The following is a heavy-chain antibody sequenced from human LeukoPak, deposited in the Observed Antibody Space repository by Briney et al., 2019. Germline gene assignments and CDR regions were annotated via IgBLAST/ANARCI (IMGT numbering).Heavy chain of an antibody. CDR2: ISGSGGST. CDR3: AKDRGVVVVAATQDY. CDR1: GFTLSSYA. Sequence: GGSLRLSCAASGFTLSSYAMSWVRQAPGKGLEWVSAISGSGGSTYYADSVKGRFTISRDNSKNTLYLQMNSLRAEDTAVYYCAKDRGVVVVAATQDYWGQGTLVTVSS. J-gene: IGHJ4*02. D-gene: IGHD2-15*01. V-gene: IGHV3-23*01.